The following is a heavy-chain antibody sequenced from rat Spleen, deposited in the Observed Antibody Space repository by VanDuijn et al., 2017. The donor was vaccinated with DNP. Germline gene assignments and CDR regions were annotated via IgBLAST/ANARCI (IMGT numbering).Heavy chain of an antibody. CDR1: GFTFSDYY. CDR2: IRYDGGYT. Sequence: EVQLVESGGDLVQPGRSLKLFCAASGFTFSDYYMAWVRQAPTKGLEWVAYIRYDGGYTKYGDSVKGRFTISRDNAKNTLYLQMNSLRSEDMATYYCARWNSGHFDYWGQGVMVPVSS. J-gene: IGHJ2*01. V-gene: IGHV5-22*01. D-gene: IGHD4-3*01. CDR3: ARWNSGHFDY.